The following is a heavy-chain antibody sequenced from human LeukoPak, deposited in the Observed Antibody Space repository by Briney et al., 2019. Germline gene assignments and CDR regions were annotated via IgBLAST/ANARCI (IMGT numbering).Heavy chain of an antibody. CDR1: GFTFSRSG. CDR2: ISYDGSKE. Sequence: TGRSLRLSCAASGFTFSRSGMHWVRQAPGKGLEWVAVISYDGSKEYYEDSVKGRFTISRDNSDNTLYLEMNSLRPEDTAVYYCAKDLKPTPYYYYYGLDVWGQGTTVTVSS. J-gene: IGHJ6*02. CDR3: AKDLKPTPYYYYYGLDV. V-gene: IGHV3-30*18.